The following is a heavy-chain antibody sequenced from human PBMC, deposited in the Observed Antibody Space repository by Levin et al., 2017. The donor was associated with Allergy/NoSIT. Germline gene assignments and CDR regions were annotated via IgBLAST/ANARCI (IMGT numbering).Heavy chain of an antibody. CDR1: GFTISSNY. CDR2: IYSGGST. J-gene: IGHJ3*02. D-gene: IGHD3-16*01. V-gene: IGHV3-53*01. Sequence: GESLKISCAASGFTISSNYMSWVRQAPGKGLEWVSVIYSGGSTYYADSVKGRFTISRDNSKNTLYLQMNSLRAEDTAVYYCAREDLGGVNAFDIWGQGTMVTVSS. CDR3: AREDLGGVNAFDI.